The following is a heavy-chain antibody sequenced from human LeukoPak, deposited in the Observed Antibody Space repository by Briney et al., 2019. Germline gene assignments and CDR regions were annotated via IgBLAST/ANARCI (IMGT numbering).Heavy chain of an antibody. J-gene: IGHJ4*02. Sequence: LSLTCTLSGHSISSGYYWGWIRQPPGKGLEWISYIAGSSGTKLYADSVKVRFTISISRDNDQNAVYLQTNSLRAEDTAVYYCARVSNGVTGGDLWGQGPLVTVSS. CDR2: IAGSSGTK. CDR3: ARVSNGVTGGDL. V-gene: IGHV3-11*04. D-gene: IGHD7-27*01. CDR1: GHSISSGYY.